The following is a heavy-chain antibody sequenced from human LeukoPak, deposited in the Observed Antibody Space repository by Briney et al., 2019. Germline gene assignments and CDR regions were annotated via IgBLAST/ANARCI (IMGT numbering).Heavy chain of an antibody. Sequence: GGALRLSCAASAFTFGSEDMHGVRQAPGKKLEWVAVISYDGSNKYYADSVKGRFTISRDNSKNTLYLQMNSLRAEDTAVYYCAKEYYYDSSGYDYWGQGTLVTVSS. CDR1: AFTFGSED. J-gene: IGHJ4*02. CDR2: ISYDGSNK. V-gene: IGHV3-30*18. D-gene: IGHD3-22*01. CDR3: AKEYYYDSSGYDY.